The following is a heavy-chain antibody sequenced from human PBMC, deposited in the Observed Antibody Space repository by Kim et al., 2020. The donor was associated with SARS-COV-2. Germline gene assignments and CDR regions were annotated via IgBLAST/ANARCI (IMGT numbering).Heavy chain of an antibody. J-gene: IGHJ6*03. Sequence: SVKVSCKASGGTFSSYAISWVRQAPGQGLEWMGRIIPILGIANYAQKFQGRVTITADKSTSTAYMELSSLRSEDTAVYYCAILGGGHYYYYYYMDVWGKGTTVTVSS. CDR1: GGTFSSYA. CDR3: AILGGGHYYYYYYMDV. CDR2: IIPILGIA. D-gene: IGHD3-10*01. V-gene: IGHV1-69*04.